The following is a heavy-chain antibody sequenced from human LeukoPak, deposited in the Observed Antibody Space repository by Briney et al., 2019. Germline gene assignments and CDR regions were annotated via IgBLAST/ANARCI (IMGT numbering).Heavy chain of an antibody. CDR1: GGSISSYY. J-gene: IGHJ6*03. V-gene: IGHV4-34*01. D-gene: IGHD5-18*01. CDR2: INHSGST. CDR3: ARPGYSYGSYYMDV. Sequence: SETLSLTCTVSGGSISSYYWSWIRQPPGKGLEWIGEINHSGSTNYNPSLKSRVTISVDTSKNQFSLKLSSVTAADTAVYYCARPGYSYGSYYMDVWGKGTTVTISS.